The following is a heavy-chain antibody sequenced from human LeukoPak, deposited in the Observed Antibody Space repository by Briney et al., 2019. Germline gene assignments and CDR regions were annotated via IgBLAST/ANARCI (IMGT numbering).Heavy chain of an antibody. Sequence: ASVKVSCKASGGTFSSYAISWVRQAPGQGLEWMGGIIPIFGTANYAQKFQGRVTITTDESTSTAYMELSSLRSEDTAVYYCASENYGSGRGYYYMDVWGKGTTVTVS. D-gene: IGHD3-10*01. V-gene: IGHV1-69*05. CDR1: GGTFSSYA. CDR2: IIPIFGTA. J-gene: IGHJ6*03. CDR3: ASENYGSGRGYYYMDV.